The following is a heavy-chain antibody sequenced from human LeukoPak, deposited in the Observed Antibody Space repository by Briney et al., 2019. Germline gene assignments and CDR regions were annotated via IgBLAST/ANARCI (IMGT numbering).Heavy chain of an antibody. V-gene: IGHV1-69*04. J-gene: IGHJ5*02. CDR1: GGTFSSYA. CDR2: IIPILGIA. CDR3: ARVPEIFGVVIADNWFDP. D-gene: IGHD3-3*01. Sequence: GASVKVSCKASGGTFSSYAISWVRQAPGQGLEWMGRIIPILGIANYAQKFQGRVTITADKSTSTAYMELSSLRSEDTAAYYCARVPEIFGVVIADNWFDPWGQGTLVTVSS.